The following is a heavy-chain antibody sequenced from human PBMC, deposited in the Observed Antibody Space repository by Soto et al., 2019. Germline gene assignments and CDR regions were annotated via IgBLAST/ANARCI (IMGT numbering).Heavy chain of an antibody. CDR2: VYYTGST. CDR1: GGSMSGYY. V-gene: IGHV4-59*01. D-gene: IGHD6-6*01. J-gene: IGHJ4*02. Sequence: QVQLQESGPGLVKPSETLSLTCRVSGGSMSGYYCSWGRLAPGKGLEWIGYVYYTGSTNYNPSLQSRVSISVDTSNKHFSLSLSLVTAAATAVYFCARSIAVPSGHIDHWGQGIRVTISS. CDR3: ARSIAVPSGHIDH.